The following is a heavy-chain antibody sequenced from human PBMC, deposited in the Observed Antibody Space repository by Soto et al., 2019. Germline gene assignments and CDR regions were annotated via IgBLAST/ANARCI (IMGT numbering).Heavy chain of an antibody. D-gene: IGHD4-17*01. CDR2: IIPILGIA. CDR3: ARRWGDYGDYDVAGDSAFDI. CDR1: GGTFSSYT. Sequence: QVQLVQSGAEVKKPGSSVKVSCKASGGTFSSYTISWVRQAPGQGLEWMGRIIPILGIANYAQKFQGRVTITADKSTSTAYMELSSLRSEDTAVYYCARRWGDYGDYDVAGDSAFDIWGQGTMVTVSS. J-gene: IGHJ3*02. V-gene: IGHV1-69*02.